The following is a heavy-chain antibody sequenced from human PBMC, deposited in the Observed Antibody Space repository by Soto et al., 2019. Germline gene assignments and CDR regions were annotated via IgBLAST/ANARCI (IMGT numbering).Heavy chain of an antibody. CDR3: AFFGTILGVVSSFDA. CDR1: GGSISNYY. CDR2: IYHRGIT. Sequence: SETLSLTCSVSGGSISNYYWSWIRQPPGKGLEFIGYIYHRGITNYNPSLKSRVTMSVDLSKNQFSLKLSSVTAADTAVYYCAFFGTILGVVSSFDARGRGALGTV. V-gene: IGHV4-59*01. D-gene: IGHD3-3*01. J-gene: IGHJ1*01.